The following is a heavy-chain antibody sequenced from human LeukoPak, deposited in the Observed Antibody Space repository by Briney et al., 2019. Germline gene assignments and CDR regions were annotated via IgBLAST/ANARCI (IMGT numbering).Heavy chain of an antibody. CDR1: GFTFDDYA. CDR3: AKRNQGGYCSGGSCYDD. CDR2: ISRDGGST. J-gene: IGHJ4*02. Sequence: PGGSLRLSCAASGFTFDDYAMDWVRQAPGKGLEWVSLISRDGGSTHYADSVKGRFTISRDNSKNSLYLQMNSLRTEDTALYYCAKRNQGGYCSGGSCYDDWGQGTLVTVSS. V-gene: IGHV3-43*02. D-gene: IGHD2-15*01.